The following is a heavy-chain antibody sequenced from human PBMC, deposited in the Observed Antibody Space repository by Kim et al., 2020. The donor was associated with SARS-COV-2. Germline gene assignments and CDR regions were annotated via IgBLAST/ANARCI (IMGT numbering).Heavy chain of an antibody. CDR2: ISSRSTYI. J-gene: IGHJ4*02. D-gene: IGHD3-9*01. V-gene: IGHV3-21*01. CDR3: ARDTRNYDILTGYYNSGYFDY. CDR1: GFTFSRYS. Sequence: GGSLRLSCAASGFTFSRYSMDWVRQAPGKGLEWVSSISSRSTYIYYADSVKVRFTISRDNAKNSLYLQMNILRAEDTAVYYCARDTRNYDILTGYYNSGYFDYWGQGTLVTVSS.